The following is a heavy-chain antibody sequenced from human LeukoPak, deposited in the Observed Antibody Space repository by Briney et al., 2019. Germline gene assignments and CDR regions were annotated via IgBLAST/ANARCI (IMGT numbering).Heavy chain of an antibody. J-gene: IGHJ4*02. Sequence: GRSLRLSCAASGFTVDDYAMHWVRQAPGKGLEWVSGISWNSGSIGYADSVKGRFTISRDNAKNSLYLQMNSLRAEDTALYYCAKDIRTITIFGVAPACHFDYWGQGTLVTVSS. D-gene: IGHD3-3*01. CDR2: ISWNSGSI. CDR1: GFTVDDYA. CDR3: AKDIRTITIFGVAPACHFDY. V-gene: IGHV3-9*01.